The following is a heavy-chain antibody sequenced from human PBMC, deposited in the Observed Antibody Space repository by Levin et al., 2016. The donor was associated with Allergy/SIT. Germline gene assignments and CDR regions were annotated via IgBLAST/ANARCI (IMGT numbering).Heavy chain of an antibody. V-gene: IGHV4-34*01. CDR3: ARLPGFLEWLSPSSYYYYYMDV. CDR2: INHSGST. J-gene: IGHJ6*03. Sequence: RQAPGKGLEWIGEINHSGSTNYNPSLKSRVTISVDTSKNQFSLKLSSVTAADTAVYYCARLPGFLEWLSPSSYYYYYMDVWGKGTTVTVSS. D-gene: IGHD3-3*01.